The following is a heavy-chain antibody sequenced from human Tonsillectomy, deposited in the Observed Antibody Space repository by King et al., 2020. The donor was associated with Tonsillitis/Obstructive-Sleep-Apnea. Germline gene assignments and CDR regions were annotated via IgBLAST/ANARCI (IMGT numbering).Heavy chain of an antibody. V-gene: IGHV4-39*01. D-gene: IGHD3-9*01. Sequence: QLQESGPGLVKPSETLSLSCTVSGGSISSSRYYWGWIRQPPGKGLEWIGTIYYNGDTYYNPSLKSRVTVSIDTSENQFSLKLTSVTAADTAVYYCARHAPDMDNYYYYMDVWGKGTTGTVSS. J-gene: IGHJ6*03. CDR1: GGSISSSRYY. CDR3: ARHAPDMDNYYYYMDV. CDR2: IYYNGDT.